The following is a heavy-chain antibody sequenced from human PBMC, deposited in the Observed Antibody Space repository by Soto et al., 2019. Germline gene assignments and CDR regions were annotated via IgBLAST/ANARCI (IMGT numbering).Heavy chain of an antibody. CDR3: ATGGSGYFTY. Sequence: EVQLVESGGGLVQPGGSLRLSCAASGFTFNTYWMQWVRQAPGKGLVWVSRIKSDGSYTNYADSVKGRFTISRDNAKNTLFLQMNSQGAEDTAVYYCATGGSGYFTYWGQGTLVTVSS. CDR1: GFTFNTYW. D-gene: IGHD3-22*01. CDR2: IKSDGSYT. J-gene: IGHJ4*02. V-gene: IGHV3-74*01.